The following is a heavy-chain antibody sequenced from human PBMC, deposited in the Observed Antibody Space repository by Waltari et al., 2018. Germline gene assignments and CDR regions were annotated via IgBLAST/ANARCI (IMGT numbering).Heavy chain of an antibody. CDR1: GYTFTSYD. D-gene: IGHD4-17*01. Sequence: QVQLVQSGAEVKKPGASVKVSCKASGYTFTSYDINWVRQATGQGLEWMGRINPNSGGTNDAQKFQGRVTMTRDTSISTAYMELSRLRSDDTAVYYCARAAVTTPGYWGQGTLVTVSS. J-gene: IGHJ4*02. CDR3: ARAAVTTPGY. V-gene: IGHV1-2*06. CDR2: INPNSGGT.